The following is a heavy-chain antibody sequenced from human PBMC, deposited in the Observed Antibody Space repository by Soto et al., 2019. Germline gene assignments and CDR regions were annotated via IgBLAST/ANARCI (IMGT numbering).Heavy chain of an antibody. D-gene: IGHD3-9*01. V-gene: IGHV4-34*01. J-gene: IGHJ4*02. CDR1: GGSFSGYY. Sequence: SETLSLTCAVYGGSFSGYYWSWIRQPPGKGLEWIGEINHSGSTNYNPSLKRRVTISVDTSKNQFSLKLSSVTAADTAVYYCARGSVLRYFAWLSSSATGFDYWGQGTLVTASS. CDR3: ARGSVLRYFAWLSSSATGFDY. CDR2: INHSGST.